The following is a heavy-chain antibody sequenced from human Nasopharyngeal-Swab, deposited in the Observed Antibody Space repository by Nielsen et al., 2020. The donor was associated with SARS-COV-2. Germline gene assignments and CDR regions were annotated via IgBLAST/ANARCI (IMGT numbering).Heavy chain of an antibody. V-gene: IGHV1-2*06. J-gene: IGHJ6*02. CDR1: GYTFTGYY. CDR2: INPNSGGT. Sequence: ASVKVSCKASGYTFTGYYMHWVRQAPGQGLEWMGRINPNSGGTNYAQKFQGRVTMTRDTSISTAYMELSRLRSDDTAVYYCARDTTSVAGTGDYYYDMDVWGQGTTVTVSS. D-gene: IGHD6-19*01. CDR3: ARDTTSVAGTGDYYYDMDV.